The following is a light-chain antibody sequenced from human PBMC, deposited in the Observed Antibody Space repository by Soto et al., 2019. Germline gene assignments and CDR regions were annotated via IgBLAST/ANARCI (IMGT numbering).Light chain of an antibody. CDR1: QSISSW. Sequence: DIQMTQSPSTLSASVGDRVTITCRASQSISSWLAWYQQKPGKAPKLLIYDASSSESGVPSRFSGSGSGTEFTLTISSLQPDDFATYYCQQYGYTFGQGTKVDIK. J-gene: IGKJ2*01. CDR3: QQYGYT. CDR2: DAS. V-gene: IGKV1-5*01.